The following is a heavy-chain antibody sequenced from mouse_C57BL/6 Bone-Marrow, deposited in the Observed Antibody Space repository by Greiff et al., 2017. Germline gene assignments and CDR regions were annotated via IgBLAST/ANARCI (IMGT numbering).Heavy chain of an antibody. CDR2: ISNGGGST. CDR1: GFTFSDYY. V-gene: IGHV5-12*01. D-gene: IGHD1-1*01. J-gene: IGHJ3*01. Sequence: DVKLVESGGGLVQPGGSLKLSCAASGFTFSDYYMYWVRQTPEKRLEWVAYISNGGGSTYYPDTVKGRFTISRDNAKNTLYLQMSRLKSEDTAMYDCARHDSYYGSSAWFAYWGQGTLVTVSA. CDR3: ARHDSYYGSSAWFAY.